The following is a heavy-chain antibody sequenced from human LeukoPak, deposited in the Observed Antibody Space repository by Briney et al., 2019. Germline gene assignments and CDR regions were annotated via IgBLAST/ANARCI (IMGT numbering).Heavy chain of an antibody. CDR1: GFTVSSNY. CDR2: IYSGGST. J-gene: IGHJ4*02. V-gene: IGHV3-53*01. CDR3: ARDHRGGDMAYFDY. Sequence: GGSLRLSCAASGFTVSSNYMSWVRQAPGKGLEWVSVIYSGGSTYYADSVKGRFTISRDNSKNTLYLQMNSLRAEDTAVYHCARDHRGGDMAYFDYWGQGTLVTVSS. D-gene: IGHD3-16*01.